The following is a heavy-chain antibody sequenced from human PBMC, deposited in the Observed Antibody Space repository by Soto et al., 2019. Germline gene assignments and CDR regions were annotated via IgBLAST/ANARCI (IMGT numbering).Heavy chain of an antibody. J-gene: IGHJ4*02. D-gene: IGHD6-6*01. V-gene: IGHV3-23*01. Sequence: GGSLRLSCAASGFTFNSHAMNWVRQAPGKGLEWVSAISGSGGGTYYADSVKGRFTISRDNSKNTLYLHMNSLRAEDTAVYYCAKDRGSSSSGRVDSWGQGTLVTVSS. CDR2: ISGSGGGT. CDR1: GFTFNSHA. CDR3: AKDRGSSSSGRVDS.